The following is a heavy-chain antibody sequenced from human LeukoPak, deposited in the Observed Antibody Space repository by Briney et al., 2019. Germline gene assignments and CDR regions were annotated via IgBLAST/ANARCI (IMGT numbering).Heavy chain of an antibody. CDR1: NYSISSSHY. Sequence: SETLSLTCTVSNYSISSSHYWGWIRQSPGKGLEWIGSIYHSGGSTFYNPSLESRITISVDTSKNQFSLKLNSVTAVDTAVYYCARDHTTLTGHIQYFDPWGQGTLVTVSS. CDR2: IYHSGGST. D-gene: IGHD1-20*01. J-gene: IGHJ5*02. V-gene: IGHV4-38-2*02. CDR3: ARDHTTLTGHIQYFDP.